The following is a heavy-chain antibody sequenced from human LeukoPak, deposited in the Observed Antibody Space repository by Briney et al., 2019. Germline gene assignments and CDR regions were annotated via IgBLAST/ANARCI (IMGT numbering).Heavy chain of an antibody. J-gene: IGHJ4*02. V-gene: IGHV4-39*01. CDR2: IYYSGST. Sequence: SETLSLTCTVSGGSISSSSYYWGWIRQPPGKGLEWIGSIYYSGSTYYNPSLKSRVTISVDTSKSQFSLKLSSVTAADAAVYYCAGYDSSDYYYAGPFDYWGQGTLVTVSS. CDR3: AGYDSSDYYYAGPFDY. CDR1: GGSISSSSYY. D-gene: IGHD3-22*01.